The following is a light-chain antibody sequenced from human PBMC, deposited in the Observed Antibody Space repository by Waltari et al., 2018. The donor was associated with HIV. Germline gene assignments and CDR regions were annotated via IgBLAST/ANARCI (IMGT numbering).Light chain of an antibody. CDR3: QQYNSYSRGAT. V-gene: IGKV1-5*03. CDR1: QSISSW. Sequence: DIQMTQSPSTLSASVGDRVTITCRASQSISSWLAWYQQKPGKAPKLLIYKASSLESGVPSRFSGSGSGTEFTLTISSLQPDDFATYYCQQYNSYSRGATFGPGTKVDIK. CDR2: KAS. J-gene: IGKJ3*01.